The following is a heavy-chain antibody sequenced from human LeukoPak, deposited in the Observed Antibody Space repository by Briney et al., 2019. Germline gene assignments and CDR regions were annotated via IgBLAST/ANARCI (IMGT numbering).Heavy chain of an antibody. CDR2: IWYDGSNK. D-gene: IGHD1-26*01. V-gene: IGHV3-33*01. CDR1: GFTFSSYG. Sequence: GGSLRLSCAASGFTFSSYGMHWVRQAPGKGLEWVAVIWYDGSNKYYADSVKDRFTISRDNSKNTLYLQMNSLRAEDTAVYYCARETSGATWYYFDYWGQGTLVTVSS. CDR3: ARETSGATWYYFDY. J-gene: IGHJ4*02.